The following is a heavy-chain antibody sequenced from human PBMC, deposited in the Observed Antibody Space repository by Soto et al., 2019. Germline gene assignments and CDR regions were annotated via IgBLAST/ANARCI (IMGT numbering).Heavy chain of an antibody. CDR3: ARHYGSGTYPIDY. Sequence: SETLSLTCTVSGGSIIGYYWGWIRQPPGKGLEYIGYIYYTGTTSYNPSLQGRVTMSVDTSKNQLSLELSSVTAADTAVYYCARHYGSGTYPIDYWGQGTLVTVSS. V-gene: IGHV4-59*01. D-gene: IGHD3-10*01. J-gene: IGHJ4*02. CDR2: IYYTGTT. CDR1: GGSIIGYY.